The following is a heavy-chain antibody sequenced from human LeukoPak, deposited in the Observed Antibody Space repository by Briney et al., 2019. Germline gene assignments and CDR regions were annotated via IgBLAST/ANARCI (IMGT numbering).Heavy chain of an antibody. Sequence: QPGGSLRLSWAASGFTFSNSLMHWVRQVPGKGLVWVARIDIDGSTTHYADSVKGRFTISRDNAKNTLYLQMNILRAEDTAVYYCVRDRDGYNYWGQGTLVTVSS. CDR1: GFTFSNSL. V-gene: IGHV3-74*01. CDR3: VRDRDGYNY. CDR2: IDIDGSTT. D-gene: IGHD5-24*01. J-gene: IGHJ4*02.